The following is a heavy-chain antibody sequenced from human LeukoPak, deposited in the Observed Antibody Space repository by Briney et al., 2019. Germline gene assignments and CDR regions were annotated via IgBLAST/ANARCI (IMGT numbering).Heavy chain of an antibody. CDR2: INQDGSAK. J-gene: IGHJ3*02. Sequence: GGSLRLSCAASGFMFTSYWMSWVRQAPGKGLEWVANINQDGSAKYYVDSVKGRFTISRDNAKNSLYLQMNSLRAEDTAVYYCARVTQLGDYCDSSGYYHDAFDIWGQGTMVTVSS. CDR1: GFMFTSYW. V-gene: IGHV3-7*01. CDR3: ARVTQLGDYCDSSGYYHDAFDI. D-gene: IGHD3-22*01.